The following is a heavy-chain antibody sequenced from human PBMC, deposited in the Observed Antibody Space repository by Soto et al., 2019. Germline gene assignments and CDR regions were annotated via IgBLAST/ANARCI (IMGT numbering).Heavy chain of an antibody. CDR1: GFTFSSYG. J-gene: IGHJ6*02. Sequence: QVQLVESGGGVVQPGRSLRLSCAASGFTFSSYGMHWVRQAPGKGLEWVAVIWYDGSNKYYADSVKGRFTISRDNSKNTMYLQMSSLRAADTAVSYCARGCSSTCCSYYGMDVWGQGTTVTVSS. D-gene: IGHD2-2*01. CDR2: IWYDGSNK. V-gene: IGHV3-33*01. CDR3: ARGCSSTCCSYYGMDV.